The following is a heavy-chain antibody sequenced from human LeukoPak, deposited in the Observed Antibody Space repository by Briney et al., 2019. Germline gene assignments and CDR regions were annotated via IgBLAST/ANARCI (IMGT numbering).Heavy chain of an antibody. J-gene: IGHJ4*02. V-gene: IGHV3-48*01. CDR3: ASQVVPAANY. CDR1: GYTFSSYS. D-gene: IGHD2-2*01. Sequence: GGSLRLSCAASGYTFSSYSMNWVRQAPGKGLEWVSYISSSSSTIYYADSVKGRFTISRDNAKNSLYLQMNSLRAEDTAVYYCASQVVPAANYWGQGTLVTVSS. CDR2: ISSSSSTI.